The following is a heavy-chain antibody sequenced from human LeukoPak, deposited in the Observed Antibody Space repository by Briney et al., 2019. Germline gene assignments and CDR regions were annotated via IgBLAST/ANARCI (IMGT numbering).Heavy chain of an antibody. V-gene: IGHV3-48*01. J-gene: IGHJ6*03. D-gene: IGHD5-12*01. Sequence: GGSLRLSCAASGFTFNYYSMNWVRQAPGKGLEWVSYISDSSTFIYYADSVRGRFTISRDNVKNSLYLQMNSVRAEDTAIYYCARDSGYNSEGWRYYYIDAWGKGTTVTVSS. CDR3: ARDSGYNSEGWRYYYIDA. CDR1: GFTFNYYS. CDR2: ISDSSTFI.